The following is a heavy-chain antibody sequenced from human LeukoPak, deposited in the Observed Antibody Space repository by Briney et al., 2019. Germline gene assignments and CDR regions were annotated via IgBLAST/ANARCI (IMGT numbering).Heavy chain of an antibody. V-gene: IGHV1-69*01. Sequence: SVKVSCKASGGTFSSYAISWVRQAPGQGLEWMGGIIPIFGTANYAQKFQGRVTITADESTSTAYMELSSLRSEDTAVYYCAYSTIRDNWFDPWGQGNLVTVSS. CDR3: AYSTIRDNWFDP. J-gene: IGHJ5*02. CDR2: IIPIFGTA. CDR1: GGTFSSYA. D-gene: IGHD5/OR15-5a*01.